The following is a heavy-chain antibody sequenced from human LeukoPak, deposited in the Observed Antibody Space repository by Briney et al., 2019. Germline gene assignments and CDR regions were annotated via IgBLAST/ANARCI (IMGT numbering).Heavy chain of an antibody. CDR3: ARGLPLQAHFDY. CDR1: GGSVSSGGYS. J-gene: IGHJ4*02. Sequence: PSQTLSLTCAVSGGSVSSGGYSWSWIRQPPGKGLEWIGYIYYSGSTYYNPSLKSRVTISVDTSKNQFSLKLSSVTAADTAVYYCARGLPLQAHFDYWGQGTLVTVSS. CDR2: IYYSGST. V-gene: IGHV4-31*11.